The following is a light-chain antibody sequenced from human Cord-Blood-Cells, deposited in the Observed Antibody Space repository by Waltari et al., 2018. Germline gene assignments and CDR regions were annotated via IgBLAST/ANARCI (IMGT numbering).Light chain of an antibody. CDR2: GAS. CDR1: QRVSSN. Sequence: EIVMTQSPATLSVSPGARATLSCRASQRVSSNLAWYQQKTGQAPRLLIDGASTRATGIPARFSGSGSRTDFTLTISSLQSEDFAVYYCQQYNNWPPITFGQGTRLEIK. J-gene: IGKJ5*01. CDR3: QQYNNWPPIT. V-gene: IGKV3-15*01.